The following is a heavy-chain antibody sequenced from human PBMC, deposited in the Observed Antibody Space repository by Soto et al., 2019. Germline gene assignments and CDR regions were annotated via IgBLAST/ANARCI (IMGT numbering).Heavy chain of an antibody. Sequence: ASVKVSCKASGYTFTSYAMHWVRQAPGQRLEWMGWINAGNGNTKYSQKFQGRVTITRDTSASTAYMELSSLRSEDTAVYYCARVKLRYFDWLFPPFDYWGQGTLVTVSS. CDR1: GYTFTSYA. CDR3: ARVKLRYFDWLFPPFDY. V-gene: IGHV1-3*01. CDR2: INAGNGNT. D-gene: IGHD3-9*01. J-gene: IGHJ4*02.